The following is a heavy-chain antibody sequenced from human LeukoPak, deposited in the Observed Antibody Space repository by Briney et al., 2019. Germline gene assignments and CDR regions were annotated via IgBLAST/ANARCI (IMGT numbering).Heavy chain of an antibody. CDR2: MSGSGGGT. J-gene: IGHJ6*02. D-gene: IGHD3-3*01. V-gene: IGHV3-23*01. CDR1: GFTFSNYA. Sequence: GGSLTLSCAASGFTFSNYAMSWVRQAPGKGLELASAMSGSGGGTYYANSVKGRFTISRDNPKNTVYLQMNSLRAADTAVSYCAKYNEFWVVGGGMDVCGQGTTVIVSS. CDR3: AKYNEFWVVGGGMDV.